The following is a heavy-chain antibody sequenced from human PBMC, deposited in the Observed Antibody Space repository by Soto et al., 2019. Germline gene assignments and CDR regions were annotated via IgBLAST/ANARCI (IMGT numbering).Heavy chain of an antibody. D-gene: IGHD3-22*01. V-gene: IGHV4-59*01. CDR1: GGSISSYY. CDR3: SRAGQSDYYDSSGNLDY. J-gene: IGHJ4*02. CDR2: IYYSGCT. Sequence: SETLSLTCTVSGGSISSYYWSWIRQPPGKGLEWIGYIYYSGCTNYNPSLKSRGTISVDPSKNQFSMNLFPVTAAHPAAHYSSRAGQSDYYDSSGNLDYWGQGTVVTVS.